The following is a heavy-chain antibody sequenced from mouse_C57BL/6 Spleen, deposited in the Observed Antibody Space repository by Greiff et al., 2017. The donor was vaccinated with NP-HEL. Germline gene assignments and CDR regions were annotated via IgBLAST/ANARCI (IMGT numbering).Heavy chain of an antibody. CDR3: ARANWDVGFAY. D-gene: IGHD4-1*01. CDR1: GYSITSGYD. Sequence: EVQLQESGPGMVKPSQSLSLTCTVTGYSITSGYDWHWIRHFPGNKLEWMGYISYSGSTNYNPSLKSRISITHDTSKNHFFLKLNSVTTEDTATYYCARANWDVGFAYWGQGTLVTVSA. J-gene: IGHJ3*01. V-gene: IGHV3-1*01. CDR2: ISYSGST.